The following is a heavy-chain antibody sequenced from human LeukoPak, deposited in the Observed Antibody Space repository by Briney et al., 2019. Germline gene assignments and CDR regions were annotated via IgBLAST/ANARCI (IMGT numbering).Heavy chain of an antibody. D-gene: IGHD4-17*01. CDR1: GSSLNTSGVG. Sequence: SGPTLVKPTPTLTLTCTFSGSSLNTSGVGVGWIRQPPGKALEWLALIYWDDDKYYSPSLKSRLTITKDTSKNQVVLIMTNMDPVDTATYYCAHRFVHGDYDYWGQGTLVTVSS. J-gene: IGHJ4*02. V-gene: IGHV2-5*02. CDR2: IYWDDDK. CDR3: AHRFVHGDYDY.